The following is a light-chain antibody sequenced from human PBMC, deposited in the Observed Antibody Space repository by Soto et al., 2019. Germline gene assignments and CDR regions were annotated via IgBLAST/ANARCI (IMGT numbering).Light chain of an antibody. CDR2: EVS. Sequence: QSALTQPPSASGSPGQSVTISCTGTSSDVGGYKYVSWYQQHPGKAPKLMIYEVSKRPSGVPDRFSGSKSGNTSSLTVSGHQAEDEADYYCSSYAGSNNWVFGGGTKLTVL. V-gene: IGLV2-8*01. CDR3: SSYAGSNNWV. CDR1: SSDVGGYKY. J-gene: IGLJ3*02.